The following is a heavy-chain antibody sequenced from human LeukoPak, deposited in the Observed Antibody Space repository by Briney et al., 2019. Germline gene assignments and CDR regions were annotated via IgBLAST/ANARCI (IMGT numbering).Heavy chain of an antibody. J-gene: IGHJ4*02. CDR1: GYTFTSYY. Sequence: ASVKVACKASGYTFTSYYMHWVRQAPGQGLEWMGIINPSGGSTSYAQKFQGRVTMTRDTSTSTVYMELSSLRSEDTAVYYCARSGYDSSGQILLDYWGQGTLVTVSS. CDR3: ARSGYDSSGQILLDY. D-gene: IGHD3-22*01. CDR2: INPSGGST. V-gene: IGHV1-46*01.